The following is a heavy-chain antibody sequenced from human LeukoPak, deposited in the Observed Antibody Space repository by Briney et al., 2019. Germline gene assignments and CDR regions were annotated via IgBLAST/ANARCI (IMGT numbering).Heavy chain of an antibody. Sequence: GGSLRLSCAASGFTFSNAWMSWVRQAPGKGLEWVGRIKSKIDGGTTDYAAPVKGRFTISRDDSKNTLYLQMNSLKTEDTAVYYCTTGPAYDSSGYTFDYWGQGTLVTVSS. V-gene: IGHV3-15*01. D-gene: IGHD3-22*01. CDR1: GFTFSNAW. CDR2: IKSKIDGGTT. J-gene: IGHJ4*02. CDR3: TTGPAYDSSGYTFDY.